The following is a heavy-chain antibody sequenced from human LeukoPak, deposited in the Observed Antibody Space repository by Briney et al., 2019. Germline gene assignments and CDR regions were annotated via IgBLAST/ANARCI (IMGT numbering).Heavy chain of an antibody. J-gene: IGHJ3*02. Sequence: PGGSLRLSCAASGFTFSSFWMSWVRQAPGKGLEWVANIKQDGSEAYYVDSVKGRFTISRDNAKNTLYLQMNSLRAEDTAVYYCAKQEAGAATHAFDIWGQGTMVTVSS. V-gene: IGHV3-7*05. CDR1: GFTFSSFW. CDR3: AKQEAGAATHAFDI. D-gene: IGHD1-26*01. CDR2: IKQDGSEA.